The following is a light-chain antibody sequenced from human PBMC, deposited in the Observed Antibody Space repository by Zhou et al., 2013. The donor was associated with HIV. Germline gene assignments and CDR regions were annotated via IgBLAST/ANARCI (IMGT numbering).Light chain of an antibody. J-gene: IGKJ1*01. CDR2: AAS. V-gene: IGKV1-6*01. Sequence: AIQMSQSPSSLSASGDRVTITCRASQGIGNDLGWYQQIPGKAPKLLIYAASSLQSGVPSRFSGSGSGTDFTLTINSLQPEDCAIYYCLQDYKYPWTFGQGTKVEIK. CDR1: QGIGND. CDR3: LQDYKYPWT.